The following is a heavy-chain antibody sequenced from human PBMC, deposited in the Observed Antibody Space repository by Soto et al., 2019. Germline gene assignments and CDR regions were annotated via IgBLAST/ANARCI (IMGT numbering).Heavy chain of an antibody. Sequence: PGGSLRLSCAASGFTFRSHRIHWVRQAPGKGLEWVSRIDTDGGGTSYADSVKGRFTISTDNAENTVYLQMNGLRVEVSAVYYCATVFDVWGQGTLVTVSA. CDR3: ATVFDV. V-gene: IGHV3-74*01. J-gene: IGHJ4*02. CDR2: IDTDGGGT. CDR1: GFTFRSHR. D-gene: IGHD4-17*01.